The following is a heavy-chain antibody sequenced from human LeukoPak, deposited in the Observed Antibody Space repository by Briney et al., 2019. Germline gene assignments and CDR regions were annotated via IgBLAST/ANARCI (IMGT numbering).Heavy chain of an antibody. CDR1: GATLNIGHA. D-gene: IGHD5-12*01. Sequence: GASVKVSCKAFGATLNIGHAFIWARQAPGQGPQWMGRMIPFLGEVNYAQNFQGRVSFTADRSTATLYMELKRLRLDDTSIYNCAPCGHAYDWFGPWGQGTLVTVPA. CDR2: MIPFLGEV. V-gene: IGHV1-69*04. J-gene: IGHJ5*02. CDR3: APCGHAYDWFGP.